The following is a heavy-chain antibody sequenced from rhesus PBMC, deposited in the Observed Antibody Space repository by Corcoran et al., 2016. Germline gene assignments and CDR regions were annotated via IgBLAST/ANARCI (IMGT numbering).Heavy chain of an antibody. CDR2: INGNRGRT. CDR3: AREFSMEELRRAYYFDY. Sequence: QVQLQESGPGLVKPSETLSLTCAVSGGSFSSYWWSWIRQPPGTGLEWIGEINGNRGRTNYNPSRKSRVTSSQDAPKNQFSLKLSSVTAADTAVYYCAREFSMEELRRAYYFDYWGQGVLVTVSS. V-gene: IGHV4-80*01. J-gene: IGHJ4*01. D-gene: IGHD1-26*01. CDR1: GGSFSSYW.